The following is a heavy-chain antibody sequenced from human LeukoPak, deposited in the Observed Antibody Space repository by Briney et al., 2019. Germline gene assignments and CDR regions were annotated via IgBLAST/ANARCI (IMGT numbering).Heavy chain of an antibody. J-gene: IGHJ5*02. CDR3: ARVLIWCGQLQNWFDP. CDR1: GGSMTNNTFY. CDR2: IYHTGPT. V-gene: IGHV4-39*07. Sequence: PSETLSLTCTVSGGSMTNNTFYWGCIRQPPGKWREWIGSIYHTGPTYYNPSLKRRVTISVDTSKNQSSLKLSSVTAADTAVYYCARVLIWCGQLQNWFDPWGPGTLVTVSS. D-gene: IGHD3-10*01.